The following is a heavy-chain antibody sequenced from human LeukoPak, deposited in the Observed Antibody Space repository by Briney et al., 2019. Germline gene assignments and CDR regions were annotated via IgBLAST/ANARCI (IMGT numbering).Heavy chain of an antibody. CDR3: ARLVWLGESPGSWFDS. V-gene: IGHV4-59*11. CDR1: GGSITSHF. J-gene: IGHJ5*01. CDR2: IHYSGST. D-gene: IGHD3-10*01. Sequence: SEALSLTCSVSGGSITSHFWSWIRQPPGKGLEWIGYIHYSGSTNYNPSLKSRVTIPPDTSKNQLFLKLNSVTAADTAVYYCARLVWLGESPGSWFDSWGQGTLVTVSS.